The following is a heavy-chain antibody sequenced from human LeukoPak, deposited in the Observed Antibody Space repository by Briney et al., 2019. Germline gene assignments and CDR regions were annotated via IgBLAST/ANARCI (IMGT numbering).Heavy chain of an antibody. V-gene: IGHV3-23*01. CDR3: AKEMAATNAFDY. J-gene: IGHJ4*02. D-gene: IGHD5-24*01. CDR2: ISGSGGST. CDR1: GFTFGTYA. Sequence: GGSLRLSCAASGFTFGTYAMTWVRQAPGKGLEWVSGISGSGGSTYYADSVKGRFTISRDNSKNTLHLHMNSLRAEDTAAYYCAKEMAATNAFDYWGQGTLVTVSS.